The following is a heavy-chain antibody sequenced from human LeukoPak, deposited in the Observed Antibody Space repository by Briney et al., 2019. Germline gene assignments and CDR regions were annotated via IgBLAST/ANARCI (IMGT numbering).Heavy chain of an antibody. J-gene: IGHJ5*02. CDR3: ARRSKGGRIAAADWFDP. D-gene: IGHD6-13*01. Sequence: PSQTLSLTCTVSGGSISSGSYYWSWIRQPAGKGLEWIGRIYTSGSTNYNPSLKSRVTISVDTSKNQFSLKLSSVTAADTAVYYCARRSKGGRIAAADWFDPWGQGTLVTVSS. V-gene: IGHV4-61*02. CDR1: GGSISSGSYY. CDR2: IYTSGST.